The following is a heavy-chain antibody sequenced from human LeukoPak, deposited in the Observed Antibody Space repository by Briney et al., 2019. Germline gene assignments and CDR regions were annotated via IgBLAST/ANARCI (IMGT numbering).Heavy chain of an antibody. V-gene: IGHV1-2*02. D-gene: IGHD2-21*02. CDR3: ARLDGDCGGDCYSTSPDY. CDR1: GYTFTGYY. CDR2: SNPNSGGT. Sequence: EASVKVSCKASGYTFTGYYMHWVRQAPGQGLEWRGWSNPNSGGTNYAQKFQGRVTMTRDTSISTAYMELRSLRSDDTAVYYCARLDGDCGGDCYSTSPDYWGQGTLVTVSS. J-gene: IGHJ4*02.